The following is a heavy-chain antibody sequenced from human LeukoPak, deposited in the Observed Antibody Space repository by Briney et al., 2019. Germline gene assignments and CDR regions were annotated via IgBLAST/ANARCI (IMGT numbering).Heavy chain of an antibody. CDR1: GFTFSSYW. J-gene: IGHJ5*02. Sequence: PGGSLRLSCAASGFTFSSYWMTWVRQAPGKGLEWVANIKQDGSEKFYVDSVKGRFTISRDNSKNTLYLQMNSLRAEDTAVYYCAKDDNYIRFLSWGQGTLVTVSS. CDR2: IKQDGSEK. CDR3: AKDDNYIRFLS. V-gene: IGHV3-7*03. D-gene: IGHD3-16*01.